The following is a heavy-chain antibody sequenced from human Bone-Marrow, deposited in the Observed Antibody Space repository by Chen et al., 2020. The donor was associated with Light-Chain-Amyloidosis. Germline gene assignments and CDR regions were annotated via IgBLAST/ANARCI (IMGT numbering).Heavy chain of an antibody. Sequence: GKKPGESLKISCKGSGYTFPNYWIGWVRQVPGKGLEWMGVIYPDDSDARYSPSFEGQVTISADKSITTAYLQWRSLKASDTAMYYCARRRDGYNFDYWGQGTLVTVSS. J-gene: IGHJ4*02. D-gene: IGHD5-12*01. CDR3: ARRRDGYNFDY. CDR1: GYTFPNYW. V-gene: IGHV5-51*01. CDR2: IYPDDSDA.